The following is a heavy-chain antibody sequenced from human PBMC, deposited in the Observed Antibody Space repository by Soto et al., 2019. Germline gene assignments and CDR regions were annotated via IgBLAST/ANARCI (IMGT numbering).Heavy chain of an antibody. V-gene: IGHV4-61*01. J-gene: IGHJ5*02. CDR3: ARSLMALTPLDWFDP. CDR2: IYYSGST. Sequence: SETLSLTCTGSGGSVSSGSYYWSWIRQPPGKGLEWIGYIYYSGSTNYNPSLKSRVTISVDTSKNQFSLKLSSVTAADTAVYYCARSLMALTPLDWFDPWGQGTLVTVSS. CDR1: GGSVSSGSYY. D-gene: IGHD2-15*01.